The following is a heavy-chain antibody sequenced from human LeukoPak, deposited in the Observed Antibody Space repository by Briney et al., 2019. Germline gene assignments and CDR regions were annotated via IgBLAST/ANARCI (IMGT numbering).Heavy chain of an antibody. CDR2: IIPIFGTA. Sequence: SVKVSCKASGGTFSSYAISWVRQAPGQGLEWMGGIIPIFGTANYAQKFQGRVTITADESTSTAYMELSSLRSEDTAVYYCARDIIGAARQGNWFDHWGQGTLVTVSS. CDR1: GGTFSSYA. D-gene: IGHD6-13*01. J-gene: IGHJ5*02. V-gene: IGHV1-69*01. CDR3: ARDIIGAARQGNWFDH.